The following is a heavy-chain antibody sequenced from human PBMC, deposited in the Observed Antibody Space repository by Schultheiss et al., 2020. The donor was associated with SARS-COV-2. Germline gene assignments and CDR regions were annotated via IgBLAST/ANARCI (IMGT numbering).Heavy chain of an antibody. CDR2: ISYDGSNK. J-gene: IGHJ4*02. CDR3: ARPVMVYATNGGGYFDY. Sequence: GGSLRLSCAASEFTFSSYAMNWDRQAPGKGLEWVAVISYDGSNKYYADSVKGRFTISRDNSKNTLYLQMNSLRAEDTAVYYCARPVMVYATNGGGYFDYWGQGTLVTVSS. CDR1: EFTFSSYA. V-gene: IGHV3-30*04. D-gene: IGHD2-8*01.